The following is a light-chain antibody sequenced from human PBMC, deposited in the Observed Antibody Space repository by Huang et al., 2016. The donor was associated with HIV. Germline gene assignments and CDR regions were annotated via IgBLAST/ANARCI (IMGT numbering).Light chain of an antibody. CDR2: GAS. J-gene: IGKJ3*01. V-gene: IGKV3-15*01. Sequence: EIVMTQSPATLSVSPGERATLSCRASQSVTGNLAWYQHKPGQPPRLLIYGASTRAAGAAARFNASGSGTELTLTINSLQSEDFAVYYCQQYNKWPRTFGPGTKVDVK. CDR1: QSVTGN. CDR3: QQYNKWPRT.